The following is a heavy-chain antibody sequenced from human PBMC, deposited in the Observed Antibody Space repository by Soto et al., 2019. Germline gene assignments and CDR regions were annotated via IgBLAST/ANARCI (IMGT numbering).Heavy chain of an antibody. J-gene: IGHJ3*02. V-gene: IGHV1-69*02. CDR3: ARVTTGYSGYETGAFDI. CDR1: GGTFSSYT. CDR2: IIPILGIA. D-gene: IGHD5-12*01. Sequence: QVQLVQSGAEVKKPGSSVKVSCKASGGTFSSYTISWVRQAPGQGLEWMGRIIPILGIANYAQKFQGRVTITADKSTSTAYMELSSLRSEDTAVYYCARVTTGYSGYETGAFDIWGQGTMVTVSS.